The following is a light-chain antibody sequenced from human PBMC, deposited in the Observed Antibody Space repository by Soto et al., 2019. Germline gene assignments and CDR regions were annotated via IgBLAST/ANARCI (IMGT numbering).Light chain of an antibody. CDR3: SSYTSSSTYV. J-gene: IGLJ1*01. Sequence: QSVLTQPPSASGSPGQSVTISCTGTSSDVGGYNYVSWYQQYPGRAPKLMIYEVTKRPSGVPDRFSGSKSGNTASLTISGIQAEDEADYYCSSYTSSSTYVFGTGTKVTVL. CDR2: EVT. V-gene: IGLV2-8*01. CDR1: SSDVGGYNY.